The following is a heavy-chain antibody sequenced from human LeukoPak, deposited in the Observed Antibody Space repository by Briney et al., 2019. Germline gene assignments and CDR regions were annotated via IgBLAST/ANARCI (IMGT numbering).Heavy chain of an antibody. CDR2: ISDGGDVT. D-gene: IGHD6-13*01. CDR3: ARGRGSSWYGFFDY. Sequence: GGSLRLSCAASGFTFSTFTIHWVRQAPGKGLQFVSSISDGGDVTYYASSVKGRFTMSRDNSMNTLYLQMNSLRSEDTAVYYCARGRGSSWYGFFDYWGQGTLVTVSS. CDR1: GFTFSTFT. J-gene: IGHJ4*02. V-gene: IGHV3-64*01.